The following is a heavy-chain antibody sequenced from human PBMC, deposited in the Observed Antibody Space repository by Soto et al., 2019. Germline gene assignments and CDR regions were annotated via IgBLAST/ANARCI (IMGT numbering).Heavy chain of an antibody. V-gene: IGHV3-7*04. J-gene: IGHJ5*02. CDR1: GFTFSSYC. CDR2: IKQDGSEK. Sequence: EVQLVESGGGLVQPGGSLRLSCAASGFTFSSYCMSWVRQAPGKGLEWVANIKQDGSEKYYVDSVKGRFTISRDNAKNSLYLQMNSLRAEDTAVYYCARVLYGDYVGLFDPWGQGTLVTVSS. CDR3: ARVLYGDYVGLFDP. D-gene: IGHD4-17*01.